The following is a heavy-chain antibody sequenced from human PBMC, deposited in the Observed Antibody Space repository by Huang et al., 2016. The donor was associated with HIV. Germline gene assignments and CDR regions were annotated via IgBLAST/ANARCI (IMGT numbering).Heavy chain of an antibody. CDR3: AIHDSNDFTFDD. CDR1: GFSFTSYW. Sequence: EVQLVQSGVEVKKPGESLKISCKGSGFSFTSYWIVWGRQMPGKGWECMGIIFPGNSNTFYSPAFQGQVTISADKYTRTAYLQWSSLKASDSAIYYCAIHDSNDFTFDDWGQGTLVAVSS. D-gene: IGHD5-18*01. J-gene: IGHJ4*02. CDR2: IFPGNSNT. V-gene: IGHV5-51*03.